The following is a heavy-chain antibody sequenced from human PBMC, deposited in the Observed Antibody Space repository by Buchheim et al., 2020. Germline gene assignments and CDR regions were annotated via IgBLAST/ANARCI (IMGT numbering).Heavy chain of an antibody. CDR3: ARRPMRYGPYYYGMDV. Sequence: QVQLVQSGAEVKKPGASVKVSCKASGYTFTSYYIHWVRQAPGQGLEWMGIINPSGGSTNYAQKFRDRVTMTRDTSTSTVYMELSSLRSEDTAVYYCARRPMRYGPYYYGMDVWGQGTT. J-gene: IGHJ6*02. V-gene: IGHV1-46*01. D-gene: IGHD4-17*01. CDR1: GYTFTSYY. CDR2: INPSGGST.